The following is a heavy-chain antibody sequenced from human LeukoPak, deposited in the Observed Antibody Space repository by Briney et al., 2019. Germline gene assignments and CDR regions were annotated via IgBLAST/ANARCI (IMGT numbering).Heavy chain of an antibody. CDR2: INRSGGRT. CDR1: GYTFTNYY. V-gene: IGHV1-46*01. J-gene: IGHJ4*02. D-gene: IGHD2-2*01. CDR3: AKDKPAYCSSTSCRYFDY. Sequence: ASVKASCKASGYTFTNYYMHWVRQAPGQGLEWMGIINRSGGRTIYAQKFQGRVTMTRDTSTSTVYMELSSLRSEDTAVYYCAKDKPAYCSSTSCRYFDYWGQGTLVTVSS.